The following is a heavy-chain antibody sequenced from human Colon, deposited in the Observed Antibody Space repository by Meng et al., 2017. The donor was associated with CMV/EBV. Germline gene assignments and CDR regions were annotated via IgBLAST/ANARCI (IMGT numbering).Heavy chain of an antibody. CDR1: GYSFASYG. CDR2: ISAYNGNT. V-gene: IGHV1-18*01. Sequence: VSCQASGYSFASYGITWVRQAPRQGLEWMGWISAYNGNTLFAQKFQGRVSMTTDTSTSTAYMDLRSLRSDDTAVYYCAMVRGVHFDYWGQGTLVTVSS. J-gene: IGHJ4*02. D-gene: IGHD3-10*01. CDR3: AMVRGVHFDY.